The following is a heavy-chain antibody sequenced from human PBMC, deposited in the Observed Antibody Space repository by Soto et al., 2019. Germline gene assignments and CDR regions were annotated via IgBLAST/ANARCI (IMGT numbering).Heavy chain of an antibody. CDR2: ISYGGGTT. CDR1: EFTFSNYA. Sequence: GSLRLSCAASEFTFSNYAMSWVRQAPGKGLEWVSAISYGGGTTYYADSVKGRFTISRDNSKNTLYLQMNSLRAEDSAVYYCAKNPGYYYDSTGYHFDYWGQGT. D-gene: IGHD3-22*01. V-gene: IGHV3-23*01. J-gene: IGHJ4*02. CDR3: AKNPGYYYDSTGYHFDY.